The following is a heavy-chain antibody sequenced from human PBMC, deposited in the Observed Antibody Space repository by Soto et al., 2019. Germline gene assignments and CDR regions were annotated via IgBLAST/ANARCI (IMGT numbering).Heavy chain of an antibody. CDR3: AKSRLLLLWFGDAFDY. D-gene: IGHD3-10*01. J-gene: IGHJ4*02. CDR1: GFTFSSYW. CDR2: IKQDGSEK. Sequence: GGSLRLSCAASGFTFSSYWMSWVRQAPGKGLEWVANIKQDGSEKYYVESVKGRFTISRDNAKNSLYLQMNSLRAEDTAVYYCAKSRLLLLWFGDAFDYWGQGTLVTVSS. V-gene: IGHV3-7*01.